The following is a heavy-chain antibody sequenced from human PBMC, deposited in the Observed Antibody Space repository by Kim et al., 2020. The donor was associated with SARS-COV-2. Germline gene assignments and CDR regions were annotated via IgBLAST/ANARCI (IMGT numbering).Heavy chain of an antibody. Sequence: SETLSLTCTVSGGSISSYYWSWIRQPPGKGLEWIGYIYYSGSTNYNPSLKSRVTISVDTSKNQFSLKLSSVTAADTAVYYCAAISTTVTTTLDYWGQGTL. CDR3: AAISTTVTTTLDY. V-gene: IGHV4-59*08. CDR2: IYYSGST. CDR1: GGSISSYY. D-gene: IGHD4-17*01. J-gene: IGHJ4*02.